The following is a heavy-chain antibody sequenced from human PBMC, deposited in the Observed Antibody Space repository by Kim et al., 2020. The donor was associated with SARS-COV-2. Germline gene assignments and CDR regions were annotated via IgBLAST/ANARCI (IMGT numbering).Heavy chain of an antibody. V-gene: IGHV4-39*01. CDR3: ARHLRGTMIVVVITPLNYVDY. D-gene: IGHD3-22*01. CDR2: TYYSGST. J-gene: IGHJ4*02. Sequence: SETLSLTCTVSGGSISSSSYYWGWIRQPPGKGLEWIGSTYYSGSTYYNPSLKSRVTISVDTSKNQFSLKLSSVTAADTAVYYCARHLRGTMIVVVITPLNYVDYWGQGTLVTVSS. CDR1: GGSISSSSYY.